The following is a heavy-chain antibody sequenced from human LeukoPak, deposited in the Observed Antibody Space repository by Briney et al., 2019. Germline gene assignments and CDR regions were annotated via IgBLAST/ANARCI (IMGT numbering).Heavy chain of an antibody. CDR2: ISSSGAST. J-gene: IGHJ4*02. Sequence: AGGSLRLSCAASGFTFSSYAMSWVRQAPGKGLEWVSGISSSGASTFYADSVKGRFTISRDNSKNTLYLQMNSLRAEDTAVYYCAKEYGVVVVAATRYFDYWGQGTLVPVSS. CDR1: GFTFSSYA. V-gene: IGHV3-23*01. D-gene: IGHD2-15*01. CDR3: AKEYGVVVVAATRYFDY.